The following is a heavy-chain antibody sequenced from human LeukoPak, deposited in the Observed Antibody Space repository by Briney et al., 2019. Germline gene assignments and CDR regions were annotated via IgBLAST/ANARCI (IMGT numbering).Heavy chain of an antibody. D-gene: IGHD3-22*01. CDR3: ARSSDSSGYYPDY. CDR2: IYPGDSDT. V-gene: IGHV5-51*01. CDR1: GYIFTDYW. J-gene: IGHJ4*02. Sequence: GESLKISCKGSGYIFTDYWIGWVRQMPGKGLEWMGIIYPGDSDTRYSPSFQGQVTISADKSISTAYLQWSSLKASDTAMFYCARSSDSSGYYPDYWGQGTLVTVSS.